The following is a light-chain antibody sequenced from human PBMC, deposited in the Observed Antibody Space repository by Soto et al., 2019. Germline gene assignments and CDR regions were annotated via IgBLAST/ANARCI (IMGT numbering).Light chain of an antibody. CDR2: DVN. V-gene: IGLV2-14*01. Sequence: QCALTQPASVTGSPGQSITISCTGTSSDVGGYNYVSWYQQHPGKAPKLILYDVNNRPSGVSDRFSGFKSGNTASLTISGLQVEDEADYYCSSYTSSTTDVFGTGTKVTVL. J-gene: IGLJ1*01. CDR3: SSYTSSTTDV. CDR1: SSDVGGYNY.